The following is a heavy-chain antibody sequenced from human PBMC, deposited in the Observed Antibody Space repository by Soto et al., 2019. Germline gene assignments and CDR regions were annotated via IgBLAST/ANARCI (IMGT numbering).Heavy chain of an antibody. Sequence: GASVKVSCKASGYNFTSYYMHWVRQAPGQGLEWMGIINPSGGSTRYAQKFQGRVTMTRDTSTSTVYLELRSLRSEDTAVFYCVRCKSNRCSEYLGQGTLGIVSS. CDR3: VRCKSNRCSEY. V-gene: IGHV1-46*01. CDR1: GYNFTSYY. D-gene: IGHD4-4*01. CDR2: INPSGGST. J-gene: IGHJ4*02.